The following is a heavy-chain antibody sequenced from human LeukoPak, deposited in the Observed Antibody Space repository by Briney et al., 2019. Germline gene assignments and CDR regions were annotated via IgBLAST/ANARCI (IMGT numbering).Heavy chain of an antibody. Sequence: PSETLSLTCTVSGGSISSSSYYWGWIRQPPGKGLEWIGSIYYSGSTYYNPSLKSRVTISVDTSKNQFSLKLSSVTAADTAVYYCARELRSGGSCHLAGNWFDPWGQGTLVTVSS. CDR2: IYYSGST. CDR3: ARELRSGGSCHLAGNWFDP. V-gene: IGHV4-39*07. CDR1: GGSISSSSYY. J-gene: IGHJ5*02. D-gene: IGHD2-15*01.